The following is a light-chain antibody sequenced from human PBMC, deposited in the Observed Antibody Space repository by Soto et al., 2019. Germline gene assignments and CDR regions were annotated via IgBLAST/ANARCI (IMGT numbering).Light chain of an antibody. CDR1: SSDVGGYNY. Sequence: QSVLTQPASVSGSPGQSITISCTGTSSDVGGYNYVSWYQQHPGKAPKLMIYEVTRRPSEISDRFSGSKAGNTASLTISGLQAEDEADYFCSSYTTTSSVIFGGGTQLTVL. CDR2: EVT. CDR3: SSYTTTSSVI. V-gene: IGLV2-14*01. J-gene: IGLJ2*01.